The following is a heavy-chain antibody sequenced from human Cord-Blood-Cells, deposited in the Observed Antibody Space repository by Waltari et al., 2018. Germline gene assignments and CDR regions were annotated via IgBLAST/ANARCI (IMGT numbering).Heavy chain of an antibody. D-gene: IGHD3-22*01. CDR2: INHSGST. CDR3: ARVGYYYDSSGYFHAFDI. J-gene: IGHJ3*02. CDR1: GGSFSGYY. V-gene: IGHV4-34*01. Sequence: VQLQQWGAGLLKPSETLSLTCAVSGGSFSGYYWSWIRKPPGKGLEWIGEINHSGSTNYNPSLKSRVTISVDTSKNQFSLKLSSVTAADTAVYYCARVGYYYDSSGYFHAFDIWGQGTMVTVSS.